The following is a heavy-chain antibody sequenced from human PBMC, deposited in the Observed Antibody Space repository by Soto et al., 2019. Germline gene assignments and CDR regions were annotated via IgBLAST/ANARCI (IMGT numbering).Heavy chain of an antibody. CDR2: NYWNDDK. V-gene: IGHV2-5*01. J-gene: IGHJ3*01. Sequence: QITLKESGPTLVKPTQTLTLTCTFSGFSLSTSGVGVGWIRQPPGKALEWLALNYWNDDKHYSPSLKSRLTHANGTFKNPVGLTITHMDPVDKATYYCAHRSFANDAFDVWGQGTMVTVSS. CDR3: AHRSFANDAFDV. CDR1: GFSLSTSGVG. D-gene: IGHD3-3*01.